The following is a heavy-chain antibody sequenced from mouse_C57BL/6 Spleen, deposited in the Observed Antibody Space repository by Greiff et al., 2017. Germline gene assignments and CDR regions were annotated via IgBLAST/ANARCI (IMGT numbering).Heavy chain of an antibody. J-gene: IGHJ1*03. D-gene: IGHD1-1*01. CDR3: ARLYGSSPWRYFDV. V-gene: IGHV1-39*01. CDR2: INPNYGTT. CDR1: GYSFTDYN. Sequence: EVKLQESGPELVKPGASVKISCKASGYSFTDYNMNWVKQSNGKSLEWIGVINPNYGTTSYNQKFKGKATLTVDQSSSTAYMQLNSLTSEDSAVYYCARLYGSSPWRYFDVWGTGTTVTVSS.